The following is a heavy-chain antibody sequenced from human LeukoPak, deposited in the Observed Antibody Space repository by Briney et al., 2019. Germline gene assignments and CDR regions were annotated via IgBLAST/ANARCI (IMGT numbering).Heavy chain of an antibody. V-gene: IGHV3-48*03. D-gene: IGHD5-12*01. CDR3: ARSGYDLVFDY. CDR1: GFTFSSYE. Sequence: PGGSLRLSCAASGFTFSSYEMNWVRQAPGKGLEWVSYVSRSGSTIYYADSVKGRFTISRDNAKNSLYLQMSSLRAGDTAVYYCARSGYDLVFDYWGQGTLVTVSS. CDR2: VSRSGSTI. J-gene: IGHJ4*02.